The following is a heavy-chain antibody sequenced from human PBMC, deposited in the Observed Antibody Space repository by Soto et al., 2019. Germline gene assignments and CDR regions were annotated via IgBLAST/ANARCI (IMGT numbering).Heavy chain of an antibody. CDR2: ISGSGGST. V-gene: IGHV3-23*01. CDR1: GFTFSSYA. Sequence: GGSLRLSCAASGFTFSSYAMSWVRQAPGKGLEWVSAISGSGGSTYYADSVKGRFTISRDNSKNTLYLQMNSLRAEDTAVYYCAKDIVYCGSSTSFRWGPRLGCAFDIWGQGTMVTVSS. CDR3: AKDIVYCGSSTSFRWGPRLGCAFDI. D-gene: IGHD2-2*01. J-gene: IGHJ3*02.